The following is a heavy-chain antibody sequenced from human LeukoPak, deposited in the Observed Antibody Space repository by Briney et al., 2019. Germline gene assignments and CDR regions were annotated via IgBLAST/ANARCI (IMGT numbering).Heavy chain of an antibody. Sequence: GRSLRLSCAASGFTLSSYGMHWVRQAPGKGLEWVAVIWYDGSNKYYADCVKGRFTISRDNSKNTLYLQMNSLRAEDTAVYYCARDETGPHYYYYYGMDVWGQGTTVTVSS. CDR2: IWYDGSNK. J-gene: IGHJ6*02. CDR3: ARDETGPHYYYYYGMDV. D-gene: IGHD1-1*01. V-gene: IGHV3-33*01. CDR1: GFTLSSYG.